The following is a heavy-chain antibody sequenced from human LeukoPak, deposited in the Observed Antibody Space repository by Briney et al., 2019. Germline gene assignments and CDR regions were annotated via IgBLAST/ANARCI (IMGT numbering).Heavy chain of an antibody. D-gene: IGHD3-3*01. CDR2: ISYDGSNK. CDR1: GFTFSSYA. Sequence: GRSLRLSCAASGFTFSSYAMHWVRQAPGKGLEWVAVISYDGSNKYYADSVKGRFTISRDNSKNTLYLQMNSLRAEDTAVYYCARDATIFGVANGAFDIWGQGTMVTVSS. V-gene: IGHV3-30-3*01. J-gene: IGHJ3*02. CDR3: ARDATIFGVANGAFDI.